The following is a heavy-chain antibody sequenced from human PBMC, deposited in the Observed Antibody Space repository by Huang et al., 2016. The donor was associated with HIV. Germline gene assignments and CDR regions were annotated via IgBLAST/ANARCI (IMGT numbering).Heavy chain of an antibody. CDR1: GFTFKKCN. CDR3: AKDGRGSGTYYDYFEY. J-gene: IGHJ4*02. Sequence: QVQLVESGGGVVQPGRSLRLSCAACGFTFKKCNMHWVRQAPCKGLEWVAIISDDGSSKYHADSVKGRFTISRDNSKNTVYLQMNSLRVEDTAVYYCAKDGRGSGTYYDYFEYWGQGTLVTVSS. V-gene: IGHV3-30*18. D-gene: IGHD1-26*01. CDR2: ISDDGSSK.